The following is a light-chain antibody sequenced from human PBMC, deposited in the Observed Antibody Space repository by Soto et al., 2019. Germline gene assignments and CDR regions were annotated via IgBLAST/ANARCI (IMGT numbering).Light chain of an antibody. CDR3: QLTYDIPYI. CDR1: QSISTY. V-gene: IGKV1-39*01. Sequence: DIPMTQSPSSLSASVGDRVTFTCRSSQSISTYLNWYQQKTGKAPKLLIYAASSLQWGDPSRFSGSGAGTDFTLTNGSRQPEDFATYYCQLTYDIPYIFGQGTKLELK. J-gene: IGKJ2*01. CDR2: AAS.